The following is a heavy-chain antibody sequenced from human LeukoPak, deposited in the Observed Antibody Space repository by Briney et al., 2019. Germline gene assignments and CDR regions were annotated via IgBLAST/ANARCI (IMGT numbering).Heavy chain of an antibody. D-gene: IGHD3-10*01. V-gene: IGHV1-18*01. J-gene: IGHJ4*02. CDR1: GYTFTSYG. Sequence: ASVKVSCKASGYTFTSYGISWVRQAPGQGLEWMGWISAYNGNTNYAQKLQGRVTMTTDTSTSTAYMELRSLRSDDTAVYYCASDLYGSGSYSFDYWGQGTLVTVSS. CDR3: ASDLYGSGSYSFDY. CDR2: ISAYNGNT.